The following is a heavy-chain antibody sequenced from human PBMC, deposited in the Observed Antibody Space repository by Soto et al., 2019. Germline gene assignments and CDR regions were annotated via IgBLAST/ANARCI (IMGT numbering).Heavy chain of an antibody. V-gene: IGHV1-18*01. J-gene: IGHJ4*02. CDR1: GFTFSSYG. D-gene: IGHD4-17*01. CDR2: ISGNSGIT. Sequence: ASVKISCKASGFTFSSYGITWVRQAPGQGLEWMGWISGNSGITNYAQNLLDRVSMTIDTTTSTVYMELRSLRSDDTAVYYCARDRVHYGDRDNFDYWGQGTLVTVSS. CDR3: ARDRVHYGDRDNFDY.